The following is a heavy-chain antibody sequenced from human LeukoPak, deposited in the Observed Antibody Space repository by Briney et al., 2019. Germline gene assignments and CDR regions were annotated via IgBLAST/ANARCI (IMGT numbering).Heavy chain of an antibody. D-gene: IGHD6-13*01. CDR1: VRSISSSRYG. CDR3: ARVRGYSSLNAFDI. J-gene: IGHJ3*02. CDR2: IYYNEST. Sequence: SETLSLTRTVSVRSISSSRYGWSWIRPPQGTGLEWIGDIYYNESTNYNPSLKSRVTISVDTSKNQFSLKLSSVTAADTAVYYCARVRGYSSLNAFDIWGQGTMVTVSS. V-gene: IGHV4-61*01.